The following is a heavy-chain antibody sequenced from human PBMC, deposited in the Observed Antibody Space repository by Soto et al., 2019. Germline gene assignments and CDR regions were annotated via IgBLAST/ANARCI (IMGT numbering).Heavy chain of an antibody. V-gene: IGHV4-31*03. Sequence: QVQLQESGPGLVKPSQTLSLTCTVSGGSISRGGNYWSWIRQHPGEALEWIGYIYNRGSTSYNPALXNXVXIXXASAKNQSSRKMSSVTAADTAVYYCAKTGIAAADSWGQGTLVTVSS. CDR1: GGSISRGGNY. D-gene: IGHD6-13*01. J-gene: IGHJ4*02. CDR3: AKTGIAAADS. CDR2: IYNRGST.